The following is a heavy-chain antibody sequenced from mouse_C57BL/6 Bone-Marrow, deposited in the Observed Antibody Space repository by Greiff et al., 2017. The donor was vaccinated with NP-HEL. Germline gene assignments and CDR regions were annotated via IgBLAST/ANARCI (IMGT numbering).Heavy chain of an antibody. CDR2: IDPENGDT. CDR3: TTGGSSPYAMDY. CDR1: GFNIKDDY. V-gene: IGHV14-4*01. Sequence: VQLQQSGAEPVRPGASVKLSCTVSGFNIKDDYMHWVKQRPEQGLEWIGWIDPENGDTEYASKFQGKATITADTSSNTAYLQLSSLTSEDTAVYYCTTGGSSPYAMDYWGQGTSVTVSS. D-gene: IGHD1-1*01. J-gene: IGHJ4*01.